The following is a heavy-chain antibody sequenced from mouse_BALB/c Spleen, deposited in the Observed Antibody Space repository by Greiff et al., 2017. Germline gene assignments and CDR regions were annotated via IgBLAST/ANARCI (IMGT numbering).Heavy chain of an antibody. CDR1: GYTFTSYW. V-gene: IGHV1-5*01. CDR3: TGTTAYYYAMDY. Sequence: EVQLQQSGTVLARPGASVKMSCKASGYTFTSYWMHWVKQRPGQGLEWIGAIYPGNSDTSYNQKFKGKAKLTAVTSTSTAYMELSSLTNEDSAVYYCTGTTAYYYAMDYWGQGTSVTVSS. D-gene: IGHD1-2*01. J-gene: IGHJ4*01. CDR2: IYPGNSDT.